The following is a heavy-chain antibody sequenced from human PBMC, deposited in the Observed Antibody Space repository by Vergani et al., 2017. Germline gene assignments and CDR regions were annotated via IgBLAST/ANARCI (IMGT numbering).Heavy chain of an antibody. V-gene: IGHV3-23*01. J-gene: IGHJ4*02. Sequence: EVQLLESGGGLVQPGGSLRLSCAASGFTFSSYAMSWVRQAPGKGLEWVSAMSGSGGSTYYADSVKGRFTISRDNSKNTLYLQMNSLRAEDTAVYYWAKWSWGYCSSTSGPFDYWGQGTLVTVSS. CDR1: GFTFSSYA. D-gene: IGHD2-2*01. CDR2: MSGSGGST. CDR3: AKWSWGYCSSTSGPFDY.